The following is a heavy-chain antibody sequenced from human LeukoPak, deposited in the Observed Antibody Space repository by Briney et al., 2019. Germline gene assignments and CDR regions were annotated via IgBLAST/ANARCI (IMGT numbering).Heavy chain of an antibody. V-gene: IGHV1-24*01. CDR1: GYTLTELS. J-gene: IGHJ4*02. Sequence: ASVKVSCKVSGYTLTELSMHWVRQAPGKGLELMGGFDPEDGETFYAQKFQGRVTMTEDTSTDTAYMELSSLRSEDTAVYYCATDYYYDSSGSYYTVDYWGQGTPVTVSS. CDR2: FDPEDGET. D-gene: IGHD3-22*01. CDR3: ATDYYYDSSGSYYTVDY.